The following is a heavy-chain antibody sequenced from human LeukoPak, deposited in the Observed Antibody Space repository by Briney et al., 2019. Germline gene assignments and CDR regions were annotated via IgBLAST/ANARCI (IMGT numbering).Heavy chain of an antibody. CDR1: GGSISSYY. D-gene: IGHD3-9*01. CDR2: IYYSGST. V-gene: IGHV4-59*01. J-gene: IGHJ3*02. Sequence: SETLSLTCTVSGGSISSYYWSWIRQPPEKGLEWIGYIYYSGSTNYNPSLKSRVTISVDTSKNQFSLKLSSVTAADTAVYYCARASRYGILTGYYSDAFDIWGQGTMVTVSS. CDR3: ARASRYGILTGYYSDAFDI.